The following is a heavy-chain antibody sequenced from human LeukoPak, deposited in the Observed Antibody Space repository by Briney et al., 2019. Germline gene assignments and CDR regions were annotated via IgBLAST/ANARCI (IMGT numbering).Heavy chain of an antibody. D-gene: IGHD1-14*01. V-gene: IGHV4-39*01. CDR2: IYYSGST. Sequence: PSETLSLTCTVSGVSISSSSYYWGWIRQPPGKGLEWIGSIYYSGSTYYNPSLKSRVTISVDTSKNQFSLKLSSVTAADTAVYYCARGPPGRGIWGQGTMVTVSS. J-gene: IGHJ3*02. CDR3: ARGPPGRGI. CDR1: GVSISSSSYY.